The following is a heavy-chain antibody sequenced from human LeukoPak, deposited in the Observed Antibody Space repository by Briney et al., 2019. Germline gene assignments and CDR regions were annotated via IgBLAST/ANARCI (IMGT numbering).Heavy chain of an antibody. CDR1: GFTFSAYA. Sequence: GGSLRLSCAASGFTFSAYAMSWVRQAPGKGLEWVSATSGSGGRTYYADSVKGRFTISRDNSKNTLYLQMSSLRTEDTAVYFCANGRDILTGYLTYYFDYWGQGTLVTVSS. CDR2: TSGSGGRT. CDR3: ANGRDILTGYLTYYFDY. V-gene: IGHV3-23*01. J-gene: IGHJ4*02. D-gene: IGHD3-9*01.